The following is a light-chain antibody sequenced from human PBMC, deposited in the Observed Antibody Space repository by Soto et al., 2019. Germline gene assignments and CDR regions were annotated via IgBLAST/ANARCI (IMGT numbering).Light chain of an antibody. CDR3: QQLNSYPLT. J-gene: IGKJ4*01. CDR2: AAF. V-gene: IGKV1-9*01. Sequence: DIPLTQSPSFLSASVGDRITITCRASQGISNYLAWYQQKPGKAPNLLIYAAFTLHRGVPSRFSGSGSGAEFTLTISSLQPEDLATYYCQQLNSYPLTFGGGTKVEI. CDR1: QGISNY.